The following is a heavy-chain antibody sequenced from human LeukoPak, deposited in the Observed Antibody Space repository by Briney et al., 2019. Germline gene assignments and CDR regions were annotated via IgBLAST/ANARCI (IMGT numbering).Heavy chain of an antibody. CDR3: ARAIAAAGPIPLDAFDI. Sequence: GGSLRLSCAASGFTFSSYSMNWVRQAPGKGLEWVSSISSSSSYIYYADSVKGRFTISRDNAKNSLYLQMNSLRAEDTAVYYCARAIAAAGPIPLDAFDIWGQGTMVTVSS. D-gene: IGHD6-13*01. V-gene: IGHV3-21*01. CDR2: ISSSSSYI. J-gene: IGHJ3*02. CDR1: GFTFSSYS.